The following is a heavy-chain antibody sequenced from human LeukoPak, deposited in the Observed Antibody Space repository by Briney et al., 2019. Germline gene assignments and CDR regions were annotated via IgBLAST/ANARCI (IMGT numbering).Heavy chain of an antibody. Sequence: GGSLRLSCAASGFTFSSYGMHWVRQAPGKGLGWVAVIWYDGSNKYYADSVKGRFTISRDNSKNTLYLQMNSLRAEDTAVYYCARESSAYCGGDCYPGHFDYWGQGTLVTVSS. CDR1: GFTFSSYG. V-gene: IGHV3-33*01. CDR3: ARESSAYCGGDCYPGHFDY. CDR2: IWYDGSNK. D-gene: IGHD2-21*02. J-gene: IGHJ4*02.